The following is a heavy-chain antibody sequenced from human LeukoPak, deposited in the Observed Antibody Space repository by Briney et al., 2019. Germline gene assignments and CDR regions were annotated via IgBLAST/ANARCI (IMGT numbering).Heavy chain of an antibody. J-gene: IGHJ4*02. CDR1: GFTFSSYG. V-gene: IGHV3-30*02. Sequence: GGSLRLSXAASGFTFSSYGMHWVGQAPGKGLEWVAFIRYDGSNKYYADSVEGRFTISRDNSKNTLYLQMNSLRAEDTAVYYCAKDPRQSLVLAFRGSFDYWGQGTLVTVSS. CDR2: IRYDGSNK. D-gene: IGHD6-19*01. CDR3: AKDPRQSLVLAFRGSFDY.